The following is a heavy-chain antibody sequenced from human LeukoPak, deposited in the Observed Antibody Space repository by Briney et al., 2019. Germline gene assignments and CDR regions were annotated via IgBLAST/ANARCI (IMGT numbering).Heavy chain of an antibody. D-gene: IGHD3-22*01. V-gene: IGHV3-15*01. CDR2: IKSKTDGGTT. CDR3: TTDLPPDTYYYDSSGYPLFIDY. CDR1: GFTFSNAW. J-gene: IGHJ4*02. Sequence: PGGSLRLSCAASGFTFSNAWMSWVRQAPGKGLEWVGRIKSKTDGGTTDYAAPVKGRSTISRDDSKNTLYLQMNSLKTEDTAVYYCTTDLPPDTYYYDSSGYPLFIDYWGQGTLVTVSS.